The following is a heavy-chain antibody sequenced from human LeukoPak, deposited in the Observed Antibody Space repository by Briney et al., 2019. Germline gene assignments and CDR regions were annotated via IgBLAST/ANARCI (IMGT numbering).Heavy chain of an antibody. CDR2: ISSSSSTI. Sequence: PGGSLRLSCAASGFTFSSYSMYWVRQAPGKGLEWVSYISSSSSTIYYADSVKGRFTISRDNAKNSLYLQVNSLRAEDTAAYYCARGQRQWLMMLDYWGQGTLVTVSS. CDR1: GFTFSSYS. J-gene: IGHJ4*02. D-gene: IGHD6-19*01. CDR3: ARGQRQWLMMLDY. V-gene: IGHV3-48*01.